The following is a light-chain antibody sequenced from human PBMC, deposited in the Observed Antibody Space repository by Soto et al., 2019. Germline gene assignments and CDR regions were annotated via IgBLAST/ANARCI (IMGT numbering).Light chain of an antibody. J-gene: IGKJ1*01. CDR1: QSINDY. V-gene: IGKV1-5*01. CDR2: DAS. Sequence: DIQMTQSPSDLSASVGDRVTITCRASQSINDYLAWYQQKPGKAPKLLIYDASSLESGVPSRFSGGGSGTEFTLTISSLQSDDFAAYYCLQYDKWPPWTFGQGTKVDIK. CDR3: LQYDKWPPWT.